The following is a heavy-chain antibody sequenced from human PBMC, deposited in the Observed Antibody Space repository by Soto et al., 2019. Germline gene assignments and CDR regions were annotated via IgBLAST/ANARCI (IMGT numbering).Heavy chain of an antibody. CDR1: GYSFTSYW. CDR3: ARGGSRDGRGYCSSTSCYGLPDV. CDR2: IDPSDSYT. V-gene: IGHV5-10-1*01. Sequence: PGESLKISCKGSGYSFTSYWISWVRQMPGKGLEWMGRIDPSDSYTNYSPSFQGHVTISADKSISTAYLQWSSLMASDTAMYYCARGGSRDGRGYCSSTSCYGLPDVWGQGTTVTVSS. D-gene: IGHD2-2*01. J-gene: IGHJ6*02.